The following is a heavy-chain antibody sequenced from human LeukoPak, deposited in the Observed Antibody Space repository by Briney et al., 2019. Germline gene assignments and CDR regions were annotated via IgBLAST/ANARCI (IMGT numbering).Heavy chain of an antibody. Sequence: GGSLRLSCAASGFTFSSYCMNWVRQAPGKGLEWVSSISSSSSYIYYADSVKGRFTISRDNAKNSLYLQMNSLRAEDTAVYYCARDSPYSGTKRGAFDIWGQGTMVTVSS. CDR1: GFTFSSYC. V-gene: IGHV3-21*01. J-gene: IGHJ3*02. CDR2: ISSSSSYI. D-gene: IGHD1-26*01. CDR3: ARDSPYSGTKRGAFDI.